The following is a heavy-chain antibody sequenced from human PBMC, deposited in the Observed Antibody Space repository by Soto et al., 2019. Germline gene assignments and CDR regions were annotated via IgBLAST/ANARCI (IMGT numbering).Heavy chain of an antibody. CDR2: ISTSGDTK. CDR3: ARAPISLIITCYFDS. V-gene: IGHV3-11*01. Sequence: QVQVVESGGGLVKPGGSLRLSCAASGFTFSDYYMSWIRQAPGKGLEWVSYISTSGDTKYYADSVKGRFTISRDNAKNSLYLQMNSLRAEDTAVYYCARAPISLIITCYFDSWGQGTLVTVSS. D-gene: IGHD3-22*01. CDR1: GFTFSDYY. J-gene: IGHJ4*02.